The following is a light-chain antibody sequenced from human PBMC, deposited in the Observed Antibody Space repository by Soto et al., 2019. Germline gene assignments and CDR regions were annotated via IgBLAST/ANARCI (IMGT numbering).Light chain of an antibody. CDR1: QSISNY. V-gene: IGKV1-39*01. CDR3: QQSYSTPRYT. Sequence: DIQMAQSPSSLSASVGDRVTITCRASQSISNYLNWYQQKPGKAPKLLIYAASSLQSGVSSRFSGSGSGTDFTLTIISLQPEDFATYFCQQSYSTPRYTFGQGTKLEIK. J-gene: IGKJ2*01. CDR2: AAS.